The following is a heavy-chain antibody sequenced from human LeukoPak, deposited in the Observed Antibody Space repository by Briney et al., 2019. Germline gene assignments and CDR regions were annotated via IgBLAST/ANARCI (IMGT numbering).Heavy chain of an antibody. D-gene: IGHD1-26*01. V-gene: IGHV3-30*01. J-gene: IGHJ4*02. CDR1: GFTFSSYA. Sequence: TGRSLRLSCAASGFTFSSYAMHWVRQAPGKGLEWVAVISYDGSNKYYADSVKGRFTISRDNSKNTLYLQMNSLRAEDTAEYYCARDMYSYSGSYFGAADYWGQGTLVTVSS. CDR2: ISYDGSNK. CDR3: ARDMYSYSGSYFGAADY.